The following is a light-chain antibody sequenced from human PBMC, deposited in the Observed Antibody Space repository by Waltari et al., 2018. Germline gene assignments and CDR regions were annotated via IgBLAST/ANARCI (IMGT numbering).Light chain of an antibody. Sequence: QSVLTPPPSVSGTSGQTITIPCSGSNSNIARNFVYWYQQLPAAPPRLLIYRNDHRPSGIPDRFSGSKSGTSASLAISGLRSDDEGDYFCSTWNNDLGGFVLFGEGTRLTVL. V-gene: IGLV1-47*01. J-gene: IGLJ2*01. CDR2: RND. CDR3: STWNNDLGGFVL. CDR1: NSNIARNF.